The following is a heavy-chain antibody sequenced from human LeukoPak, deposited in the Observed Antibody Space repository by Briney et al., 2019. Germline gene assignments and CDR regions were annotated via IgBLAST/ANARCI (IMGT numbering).Heavy chain of an antibody. D-gene: IGHD4-17*01. J-gene: IGHJ5*02. CDR3: ARATVTRWFDP. V-gene: IGHV3-33*01. CDR2: IWYDGTNK. CDR1: GVAFSSFG. Sequence: GGSLRLSCAASGVAFSSFGMHWVRQAPGKGLEWVAVIWYDGTNKYYADSVKGRFTISRDNSKNTLYLQMNSLRAEDTAVYYCARATVTRWFDPWGQGTLVTVSS.